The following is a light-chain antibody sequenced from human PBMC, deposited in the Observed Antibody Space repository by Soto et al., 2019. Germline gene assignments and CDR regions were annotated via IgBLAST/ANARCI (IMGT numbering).Light chain of an antibody. CDR2: EAS. CDR1: ESVSTF. CDR3: QQRHMWPIT. J-gene: IGKJ5*01. Sequence: EIVLTQSPATLSLSPGERATLSCRASESVSTFLAWYQQKPGQAPRLLIYEASSRATGIPARFSGGGSGTDFTLTISSLAPEDSEVYYCQQRHMWPITFGQGTRLEIK. V-gene: IGKV3-11*01.